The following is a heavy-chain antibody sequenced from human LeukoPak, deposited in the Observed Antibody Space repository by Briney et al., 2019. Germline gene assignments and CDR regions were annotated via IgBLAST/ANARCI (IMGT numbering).Heavy chain of an antibody. CDR1: GYTFTSYG. CDR2: ISAYNGNT. CDR3: ARANLPEYYDILTGYYSYYYYYMDV. D-gene: IGHD3-9*01. J-gene: IGHJ6*03. V-gene: IGHV1-18*01. Sequence: ASVKVSCKASGYTFTSYGISWVRQAPGQGLEWMGWISAYNGNTNYAQKLQGRVTMTTDTSTSTAYMELRSLRSDDTAVYYCARANLPEYYDILTGYYSYYYYYMDVWGKGTTVTVSS.